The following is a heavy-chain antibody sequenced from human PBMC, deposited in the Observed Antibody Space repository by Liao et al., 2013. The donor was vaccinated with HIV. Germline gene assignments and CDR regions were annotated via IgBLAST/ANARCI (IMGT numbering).Heavy chain of an antibody. CDR3: ARITGNDAFDI. D-gene: IGHD1-20*01. V-gene: IGHV4-59*01. CDR1: GGSISSSY. J-gene: IGHJ3*02. Sequence: QVQLQESGPGLVKPSETLSLTCTVSGGSISSSYWSWIRQPPGKGLEWIGYIYYSGSTNYSPSLKSRVTISVDTSKNQFSLKLSSVTAADTAVYYCARITGNDAFDIWAKGQWSPSLQ. CDR2: IYYSGST.